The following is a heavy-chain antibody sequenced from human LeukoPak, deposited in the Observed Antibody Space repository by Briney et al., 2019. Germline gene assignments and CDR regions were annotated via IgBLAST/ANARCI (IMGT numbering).Heavy chain of an antibody. CDR3: ARDQLQLGWFDP. J-gene: IGHJ5*02. Sequence: SETLSLTCTVSGGSISSYYWSWIRQPPGKGLEWIGYIYYSGSTNYNPSFKSRVTISVDTSKNQFSLKLSSVTAADTAVYYCARDQLQLGWFDPWGQGTLVTVSS. CDR1: GGSISSYY. CDR2: IYYSGST. V-gene: IGHV4-59*01. D-gene: IGHD6-13*01.